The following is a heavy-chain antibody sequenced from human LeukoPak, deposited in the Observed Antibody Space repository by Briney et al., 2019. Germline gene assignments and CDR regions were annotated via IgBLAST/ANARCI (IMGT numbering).Heavy chain of an antibody. V-gene: IGHV3-74*01. CDR2: ISSEGSST. D-gene: IGHD2-15*01. CDR1: GFTFNSYW. J-gene: IGHJ4*02. CDR3: ARDQRFCSGGTCYSGFDY. Sequence: PGGSLRLSCAASGFTFNSYWMHWVRQVPGKGLVWVSRISSEGSSTSYADSVKGRFTISRDNARNTLNLQMDSLRAEDTAVYYCARDQRFCSGGTCYSGFDYWGQGTLVTVSS.